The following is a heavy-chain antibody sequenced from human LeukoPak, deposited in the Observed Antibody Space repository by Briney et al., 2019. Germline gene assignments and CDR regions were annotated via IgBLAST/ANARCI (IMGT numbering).Heavy chain of an antibody. CDR2: IYYSGST. V-gene: IGHV4-39*07. J-gene: IGHJ4*02. D-gene: IGHD6-13*01. Sequence: PSETLSLTCTVSGGSISSSSYYWGWIRQPPGKGLEWIGSIYYSGSTNYNPSLKSRVTISVDTSKNQFSLKLSSVTAADTAVYYCARGSSWSYYFDYWGQGTLVTVSS. CDR3: ARGSSWSYYFDY. CDR1: GGSISSSSYY.